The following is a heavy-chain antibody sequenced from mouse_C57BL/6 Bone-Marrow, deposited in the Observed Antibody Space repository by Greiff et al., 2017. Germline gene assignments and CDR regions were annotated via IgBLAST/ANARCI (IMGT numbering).Heavy chain of an antibody. CDR1: GYTFTSYG. D-gene: IGHD2-2*01. J-gene: IGHJ3*01. V-gene: IGHV1-81*01. CDR2: IYPRSGNT. Sequence: VQLQQSGAELARPGASVKLSCKASGYTFTSYGISWVKRRTGQGLEWIGEIYPRSGNTYYNEKFKGKATLTADKSSSTAYMELRSLTSEDSAVSFCARGLPTWFAYWGQGTLGTVSA. CDR3: ARGLPTWFAY.